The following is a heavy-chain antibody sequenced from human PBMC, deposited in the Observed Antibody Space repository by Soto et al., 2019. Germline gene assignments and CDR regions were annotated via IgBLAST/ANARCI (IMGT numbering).Heavy chain of an antibody. CDR2: ISSTSSTI. CDR1: GFTFSSYS. V-gene: IGHV3-48*01. Sequence: GGSLSLSCAASGFTFSSYSMNWVRQAPGKGLEWVSYISSTSSTIYYADSVKGRFTISRDNAKNSLYLQMNSLRAEDTAVYYCASLTGIVWGKGTTVTVSS. D-gene: IGHD7-27*01. J-gene: IGHJ6*04. CDR3: ASLTGIV.